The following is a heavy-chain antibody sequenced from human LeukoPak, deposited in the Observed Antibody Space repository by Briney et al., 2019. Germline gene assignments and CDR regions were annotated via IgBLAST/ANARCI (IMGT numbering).Heavy chain of an antibody. J-gene: IGHJ6*02. CDR2: IRQDGIEK. CDR1: GFTFSSSW. Sequence: GGSLRLSCAGSGFTFSSSWMTWVRRAPGKGLEWVANIRQDGIEKYHVDSVKGRFTISRDNAKNSLYLQMNSLRAEDTAVYYCAKYGSVTVRYNGMDVWGQGTTVTVSS. CDR3: AKYGSVTVRYNGMDV. V-gene: IGHV3-7*03. D-gene: IGHD4-17*01.